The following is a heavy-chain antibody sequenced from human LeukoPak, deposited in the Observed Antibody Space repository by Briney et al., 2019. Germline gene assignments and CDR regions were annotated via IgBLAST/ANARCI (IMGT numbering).Heavy chain of an antibody. CDR2: INPNSGGT. Sequence: GASVKVSCKASGYTFTGYYMHWVRQAPGQGLEWMGWINPNSGGTNYAQKFQGRVTMTRDTSISTAYMELSRLRSDDTAVYYCARRSCSSTSCYTIDAFDIWGQGTMVTVSS. V-gene: IGHV1-2*02. J-gene: IGHJ3*02. D-gene: IGHD2-2*02. CDR1: GYTFTGYY. CDR3: ARRSCSSTSCYTIDAFDI.